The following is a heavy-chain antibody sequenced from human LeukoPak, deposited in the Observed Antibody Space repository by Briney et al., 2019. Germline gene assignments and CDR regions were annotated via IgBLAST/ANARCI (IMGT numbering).Heavy chain of an antibody. V-gene: IGHV3-30*04. D-gene: IGHD5-24*01. CDR2: ISSDGTSE. J-gene: IGHJ4*02. CDR1: GIIFSSSA. Sequence: GGSLRLSCAASGIIFSSSAMHWFRQAPGKGPEFVAVISSDGTSEYYADSVRGRFTVSRDNSKNTVFLQMNSLSTEDTAVFYCARWERWLQSPGNYWGQGTLVTVSS. CDR3: ARWERWLQSPGNY.